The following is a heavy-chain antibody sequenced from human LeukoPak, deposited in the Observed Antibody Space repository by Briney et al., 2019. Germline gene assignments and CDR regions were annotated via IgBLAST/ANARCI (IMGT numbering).Heavy chain of an antibody. V-gene: IGHV4-34*01. Sequence: SETLSLTCAVYGGFFSRYYWSWIRQSPGKGLEWIAEIDHRGDTNYNPSVKTRVTISVDTSKNQFSLKVRSLSAADTAVYYCARGATISKTGYFDFWGQGTLVTVSS. D-gene: IGHD5-24*01. J-gene: IGHJ4*03. CDR1: GGFFSRYY. CDR2: IDHRGDT. CDR3: ARGATISKTGYFDF.